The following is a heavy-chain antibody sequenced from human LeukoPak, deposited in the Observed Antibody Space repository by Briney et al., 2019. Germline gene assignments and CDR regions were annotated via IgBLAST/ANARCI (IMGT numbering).Heavy chain of an antibody. V-gene: IGHV1-2*02. CDR1: GYTFTGYY. D-gene: IGHD6-19*01. CDR3: ARDWKQWLDKNWFDP. J-gene: IGHJ5*02. CDR2: INPNSGGT. Sequence: GASVKVSCKASGYTFTGYYMHWVRQAPGQGLEWMGWINPNSGGTNYAQKFQGRVTMTRDTSISTAYMELSRLRSDDTAVYYCARDWKQWLDKNWFDPWGQGTLVTVSS.